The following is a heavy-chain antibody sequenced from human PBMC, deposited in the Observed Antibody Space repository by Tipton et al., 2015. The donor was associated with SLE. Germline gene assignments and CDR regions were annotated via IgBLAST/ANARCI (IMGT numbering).Heavy chain of an antibody. J-gene: IGHJ4*02. CDR1: GYSISSGYY. CDR2: IYHSGST. Sequence: LTCTVSGYSISSGYYWGWIRQPPGKGLEWIGSIYHSGSTYYNPSLKSRVTISVDTSKNQFSLKLSSVTAADTAVYYCARGGDYWGQGTLVTVSS. V-gene: IGHV4-38-2*02. CDR3: ARGGDY. D-gene: IGHD3-16*01.